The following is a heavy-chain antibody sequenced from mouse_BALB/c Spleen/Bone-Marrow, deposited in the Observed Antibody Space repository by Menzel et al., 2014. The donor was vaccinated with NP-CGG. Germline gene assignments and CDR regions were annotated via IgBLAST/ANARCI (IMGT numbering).Heavy chain of an antibody. Sequence: EVQLVESGGNLVQPGGSLKLSCAASGFTFSSYTMSWVRQTPEKRLKWVAYISNGGGSTYYPDTVKGRFTISRDNATNTLYLQMSSLKSEDTAMYYCARQSYEGFAYWGQGTLVTVSA. J-gene: IGHJ3*01. D-gene: IGHD2-3*01. CDR3: ARQSYEGFAY. CDR2: ISNGGGST. V-gene: IGHV5-12-2*01. CDR1: GFTFSSYT.